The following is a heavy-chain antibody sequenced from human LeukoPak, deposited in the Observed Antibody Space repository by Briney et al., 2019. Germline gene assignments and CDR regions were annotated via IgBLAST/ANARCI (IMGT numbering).Heavy chain of an antibody. CDR1: GFTFSSYS. J-gene: IGHJ5*02. V-gene: IGHV3-23*01. Sequence: GGSLRLSCAASGFTFSSYSMNWVRQAPGKGLEWVSAISGSGGSTYYADSVKGRFTISRDNSKNTLYLQMNSLRAEDTAVYYCAKAPLTALDYDFWSGPFDPWGQGTLVTVSS. CDR2: ISGSGGST. D-gene: IGHD3-3*01. CDR3: AKAPLTALDYDFWSGPFDP.